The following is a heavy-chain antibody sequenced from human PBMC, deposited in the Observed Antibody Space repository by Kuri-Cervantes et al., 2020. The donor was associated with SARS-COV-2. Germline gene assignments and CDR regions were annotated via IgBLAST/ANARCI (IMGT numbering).Heavy chain of an antibody. CDR1: GFTFSSYA. CDR2: ILGSGYST. V-gene: IGHV3-48*03. CDR3: ARERNSGWSMFFDY. D-gene: IGHD6-19*01. J-gene: IGHJ4*02. Sequence: GGSLRLSCAASGFTFSSYAMHWVRQAPGKGLEWVSSILGSGYSTYYADSVKGRFTISSDNAKNSLYLQMNSLRAEDTAVYYCARERNSGWSMFFDYWGQGTLVTVSS.